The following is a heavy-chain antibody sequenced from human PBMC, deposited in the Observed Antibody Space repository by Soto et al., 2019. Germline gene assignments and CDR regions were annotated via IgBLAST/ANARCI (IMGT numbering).Heavy chain of an antibody. V-gene: IGHV4-38-2*02. CDR3: VRDRAIRLLGIDT. J-gene: IGHJ5*02. Sequence: SETLSLTCAVSGFSISPAYYWGWVRQPPGKGLEWIGSIYRSGNTYSNPSLKSRFAISIDPSKNQFYLNLNSVTALDAATWDCVRDRAIRLLGIDTWGPGAL. CDR1: GFSISPAYY. D-gene: IGHD2-2*02. CDR2: IYRSGNT.